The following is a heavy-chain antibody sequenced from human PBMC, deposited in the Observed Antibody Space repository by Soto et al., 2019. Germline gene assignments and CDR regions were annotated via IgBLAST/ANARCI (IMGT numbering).Heavy chain of an antibody. Sequence: SETLSLTCAVYNGSFSVYYWTWIRQTPGKGLEWIGEINHSGSTNYNPPLKSRVALSVDTSKNQFSLKLSSVTAADTAVYFCARERPRRGVCDIWGQGPVGTVS. D-gene: IGHD3-16*01. CDR3: ARERPRRGVCDI. CDR1: NGSFSVYY. V-gene: IGHV4-34*01. J-gene: IGHJ3*02. CDR2: INHSGST.